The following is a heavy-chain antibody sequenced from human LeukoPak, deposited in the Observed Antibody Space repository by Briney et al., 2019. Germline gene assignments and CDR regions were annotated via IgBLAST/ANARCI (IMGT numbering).Heavy chain of an antibody. V-gene: IGHV4-31*03. CDR2: IYYSGST. CDR3: ATGTVRGSYYIGY. CDR1: GGSISSGGYY. Sequence: SETPSLTCTVSGGSISSGGYYWSWIRQHPGKGLEWIGYIYYSGSTYYNPSLKSRVTISVDTSKNQFSLKLSSVTAADTAVYYCATGTVRGSYYIGYWGQGTLVTVSS. J-gene: IGHJ4*02. D-gene: IGHD3-10*01.